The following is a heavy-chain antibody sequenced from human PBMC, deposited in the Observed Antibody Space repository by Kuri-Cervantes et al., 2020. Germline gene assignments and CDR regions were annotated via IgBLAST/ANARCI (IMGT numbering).Heavy chain of an antibody. Sequence: GESLKISCAASGFTFSNAWMGWVRQAPGKGLEWVGRIKSKTDGGTTDYAAPVKGRFTISRDDSKNTLYLQMNSLKTEDTAVYYCTSRVYCSGGSCPNDAFDIWGQGTMVTVSS. V-gene: IGHV3-15*01. J-gene: IGHJ3*02. CDR2: IKSKTDGGTT. D-gene: IGHD2-15*01. CDR1: GFTFSNAW. CDR3: TSRVYCSGGSCPNDAFDI.